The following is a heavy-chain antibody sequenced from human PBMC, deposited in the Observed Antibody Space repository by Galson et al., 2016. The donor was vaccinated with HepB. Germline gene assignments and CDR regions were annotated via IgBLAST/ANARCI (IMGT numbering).Heavy chain of an antibody. D-gene: IGHD2-21*01. CDR2: ISGSGGAT. V-gene: IGHV3-23*01. J-gene: IGHJ4*02. CDR1: GFTFRTYS. CDR3: AKDPVQDSQRWGSPPYFDS. Sequence: SLRLSCAVSGFTFRTYSMGWVRQAPGKGLEWVSAISGSGGATYYADSVKGRFTISRDNSKNTMYLQMDGLRADDTAIYYCAKDPVQDSQRWGSPPYFDSWGQGVLVTVSS.